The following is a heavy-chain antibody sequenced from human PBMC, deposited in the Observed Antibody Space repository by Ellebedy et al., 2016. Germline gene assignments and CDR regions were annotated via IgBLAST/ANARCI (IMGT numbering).Heavy chain of an antibody. D-gene: IGHD3-22*01. V-gene: IGHV3-21*01. CDR1: GFTFSSYS. Sequence: GESLKISXAASGFTFSSYSMNWVRQAPGKGLEWVSSISSSSSYIYYADSVKGRFTISRDNAKNSLYLQVNSLRAEDTAVYYCAADRTHYYDSGYYWGQGTLVTVSS. J-gene: IGHJ4*02. CDR3: AADRTHYYDSGYY. CDR2: ISSSSSYI.